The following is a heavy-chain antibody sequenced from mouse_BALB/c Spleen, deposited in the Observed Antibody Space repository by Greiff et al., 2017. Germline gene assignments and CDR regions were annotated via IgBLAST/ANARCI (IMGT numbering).Heavy chain of an antibody. CDR1: GYAFSSYW. V-gene: IGHV1-80*01. Sequence: VKLVESGAELVRPGSSVKISCKASGYAFSSYWMNWVKQRPGQGLEWIGQIYPGDGDTNYNGKFKGKATLTADKSSSTAYMQLSSLTSEDSAVYFCARDYGGAMDYWGQGTSVTVSS. CDR2: IYPGDGDT. J-gene: IGHJ4*01. CDR3: ARDYGGAMDY. D-gene: IGHD1-1*02.